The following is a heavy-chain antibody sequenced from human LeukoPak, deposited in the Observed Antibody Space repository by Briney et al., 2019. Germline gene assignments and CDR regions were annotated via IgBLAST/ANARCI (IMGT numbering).Heavy chain of an antibody. V-gene: IGHV1-2*02. CDR3: AKIDTLGLYYFDY. CDR2: INPNSGDT. CDR1: GYTFTDYY. Sequence: ASVKVSCKASGYTFTDYYIHWVRQAPGQGLEWMGWINPNSGDTNFAQKFQGRVTMTRDTSITTAYMELSGLTSDDTAVYYCAKIDTLGLYYFDYWGQGTLVTVSS. D-gene: IGHD2-2*02. J-gene: IGHJ4*02.